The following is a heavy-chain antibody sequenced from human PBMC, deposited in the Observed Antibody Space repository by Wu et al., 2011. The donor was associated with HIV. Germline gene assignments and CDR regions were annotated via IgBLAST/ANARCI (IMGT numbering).Heavy chain of an antibody. D-gene: IGHD2-2*01. CDR1: GRALTDHR. Sequence: DVHIVQSGAEVKIPGSSMKISCAVSGRALTDHRIHWVQQAPERGLDWMGLINLESGEAKYAEKFQGRITITADTSIGTAYLEMTNMKSEDTAVYYCATAPPQYCTTSRCVGYWFDPWGQGTLVTVSS. J-gene: IGHJ5*02. CDR3: ATAPPQYCTTSRCVGYWFDP. CDR2: INLESGEA. V-gene: IGHV1-69-2*01.